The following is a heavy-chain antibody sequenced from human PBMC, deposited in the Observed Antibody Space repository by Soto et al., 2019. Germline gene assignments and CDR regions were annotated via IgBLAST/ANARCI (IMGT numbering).Heavy chain of an antibody. D-gene: IGHD2-8*01. V-gene: IGHV3-33*01. CDR2: IWYDGSNK. CDR1: GFTFSSYG. J-gene: IGHJ4*02. Sequence: GGSLRLSCAASGFTFSSYGMHWVRQAPGKGLEWVAVIWYDGSNKYYADSVKGRFTISRDNSKNTLYLQMNSLRAEDTAVYYCAREGDCTNGVCSGSCDYWGQGTLVTVSS. CDR3: AREGDCTNGVCSGSCDY.